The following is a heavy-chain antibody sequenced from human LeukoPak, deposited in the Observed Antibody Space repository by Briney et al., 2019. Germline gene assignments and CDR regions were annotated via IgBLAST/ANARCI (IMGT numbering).Heavy chain of an antibody. V-gene: IGHV3-23*01. D-gene: IGHD2-2*01. Sequence: GSLRLSCAASGFTFSSYAMSWVRQAPGKGLEWVSAISGSGGSTYYADSVKGRFTISRDNSKNTLYLQMNSLRAEDTAVYYCAKDGSYGHGVYYFDYWGQGTLVTVSS. CDR3: AKDGSYGHGVYYFDY. CDR2: ISGSGGST. J-gene: IGHJ4*02. CDR1: GFTFSSYA.